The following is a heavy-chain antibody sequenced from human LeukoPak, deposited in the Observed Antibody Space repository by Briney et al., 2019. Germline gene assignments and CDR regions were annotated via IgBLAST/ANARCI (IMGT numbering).Heavy chain of an antibody. J-gene: IGHJ4*02. CDR3: AIVVTDILTGYWYYFDY. V-gene: IGHV1-69*13. D-gene: IGHD3-9*01. CDR1: GGTFSSYA. CDR2: IIPIFGTA. Sequence: SVKVSCKASGGTFSSYAISWARQAPGQGLEWMGGIIPIFGTANYAQKFQGRVTITADESTSTAYMELSSLRSGDTAVYYCAIVVTDILTGYWYYFDYWGQGTLVTVSS.